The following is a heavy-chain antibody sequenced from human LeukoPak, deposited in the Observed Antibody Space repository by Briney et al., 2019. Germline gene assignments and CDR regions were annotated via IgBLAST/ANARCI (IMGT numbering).Heavy chain of an antibody. Sequence: SVKVSCKASGGTFSSYAISWVRQAPGQGLEWMGRFIPILGIANYGQKFQGRVTITADKSTSTAYMELSSLRSEDTAVYYCARDRCSGGSCYEQWLAYFDYWGQGTLVTVSS. CDR2: FIPILGIA. J-gene: IGHJ4*02. V-gene: IGHV1-69*04. CDR1: GGTFSSYA. CDR3: ARDRCSGGSCYEQWLAYFDY. D-gene: IGHD2-15*01.